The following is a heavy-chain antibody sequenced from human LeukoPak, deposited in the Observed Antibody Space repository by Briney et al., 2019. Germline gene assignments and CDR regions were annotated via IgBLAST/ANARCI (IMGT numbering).Heavy chain of an antibody. CDR3: ATSDDSSGSD. D-gene: IGHD3-22*01. CDR1: GFTFGDYA. J-gene: IGHJ4*02. Sequence: GGSLRLSCTASGFTFGDYAMSWIRQAPGKGLEWVANINLHGGVIHYVDSVKGRFTISRDNAKNLLYLQMNYLRAEGTALYYCATSDDSSGSDWGQGTLVTVPS. V-gene: IGHV3-7*01. CDR2: INLHGGVI.